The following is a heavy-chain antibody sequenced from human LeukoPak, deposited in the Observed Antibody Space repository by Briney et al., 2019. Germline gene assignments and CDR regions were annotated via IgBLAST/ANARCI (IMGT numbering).Heavy chain of an antibody. CDR2: INHSGST. CDR3: ARSPRGTYFDY. CDR1: GGSFSGYY. Sequence: PSETLSLTCAVYGGSFSGYYWSWIRQRPGKGLEWIGEINHSGSTNYNPSLKSRVTISVDTSKNQFSLKLSSVTAADTAVYYCARSPRGTYFDYWGQGTLVTVSS. D-gene: IGHD1/OR15-1a*01. V-gene: IGHV4-34*01. J-gene: IGHJ4*02.